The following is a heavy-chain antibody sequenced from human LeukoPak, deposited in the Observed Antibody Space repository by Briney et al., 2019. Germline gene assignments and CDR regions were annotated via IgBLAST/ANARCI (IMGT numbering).Heavy chain of an antibody. V-gene: IGHV3-23*01. D-gene: IGHD6-13*01. CDR3: AKGPIAAAGEYYLDY. CDR2: ISGSGGST. J-gene: IGHJ4*02. CDR1: GFTFSSYA. Sequence: GESLTLACPASGFTFSSYAMSWVRQPPGKGLEWVSAISGSGGSTYYADSVKGRFTISRDNSKNTLYLQMNSLRAEDTAVYYCAKGPIAAAGEYYLDYWGQGTLVTVSS.